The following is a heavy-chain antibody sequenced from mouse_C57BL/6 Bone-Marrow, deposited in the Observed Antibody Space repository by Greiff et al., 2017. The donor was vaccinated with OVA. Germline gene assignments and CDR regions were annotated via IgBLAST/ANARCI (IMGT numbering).Heavy chain of an antibody. Sequence: EVQLQQSEPGLVKPSQSLSLTCSVTGYSITSGYYWNWIRQFPGNKLECMCYISFDGSNNYNPSLKNRISITRDTSKKQFFLKLNSVTTEDTATYYCARDRGSDDYDGYYYAMDYWGQGTSVTVSS. J-gene: IGHJ4*01. CDR3: ARDRGSDDYDGYYYAMDY. CDR1: GYSITSGYY. CDR2: ISFDGSN. D-gene: IGHD2-4*01. V-gene: IGHV3-6*01.